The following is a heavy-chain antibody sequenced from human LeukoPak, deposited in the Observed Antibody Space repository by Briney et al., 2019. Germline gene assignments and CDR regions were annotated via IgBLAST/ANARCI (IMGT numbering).Heavy chain of an antibody. J-gene: IGHJ4*02. Sequence: GGSLRLSCAASGLTFSDYIMNSVGQAPGKGLEGISYSGIDSGNTNYADSVKGRFTISGDKAKNSLYLQMNSLRVEDTAVYYCARDYKYAFDNWGQGTLVTVSS. V-gene: IGHV3-48*01. CDR2: SGIDSGNT. CDR1: GLTFSDYI. D-gene: IGHD5-24*01. CDR3: ARDYKYAFDN.